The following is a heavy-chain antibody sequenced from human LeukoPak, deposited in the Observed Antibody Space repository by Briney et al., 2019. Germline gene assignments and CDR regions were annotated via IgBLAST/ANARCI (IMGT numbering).Heavy chain of an antibody. J-gene: IGHJ4*02. CDR3: AKVANYYYGSGTYYFFEH. V-gene: IGHV3-30*04. D-gene: IGHD3-10*01. CDR1: GFTFSSYA. Sequence: GRSLRLACAASGFTFSSYAMHWVRQAPGKGLEWVAVISYDGSNKYYADSVKGRFTISRDNSKNTLYLQMNSLRVEDTAVYYCAKVANYYYGSGTYYFFEHWGRGTPVTASS. CDR2: ISYDGSNK.